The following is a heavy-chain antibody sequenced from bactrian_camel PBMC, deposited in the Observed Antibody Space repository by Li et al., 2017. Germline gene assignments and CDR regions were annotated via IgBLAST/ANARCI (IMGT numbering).Heavy chain of an antibody. CDR1: GFTFTNRW. CDR3: AADVCPPVWWLLVGPEEYTN. V-gene: IGHV3S6*01. D-gene: IGHD2*01. CDR2: IYLDGRDT. Sequence: VQLVESGGGAVQPGGSMRLSCAASGFTFTNRWMHWVRQAPGKGLEWVSGIYLDGRDTYYADSVQGRFTISTDSAKQTVFLQMRSLKPEDTGMYYCAADVCPPVWWLLVGPEEYTNWGQGTQVTVS. J-gene: IGHJ4*01.